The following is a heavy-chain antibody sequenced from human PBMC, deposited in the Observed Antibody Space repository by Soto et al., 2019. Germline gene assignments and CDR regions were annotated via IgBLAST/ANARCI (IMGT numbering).Heavy chain of an antibody. D-gene: IGHD4-17*01. V-gene: IGHV5-51*01. CDR1: GYSFTSYW. CDR3: ARLPLRRLDHYYYMDV. J-gene: IGHJ6*03. Sequence: GESLKISCKGSGYSFTSYWIGWVRQMPVKGLEWMGIIYPGDSDTRYSPSFQGQVTISADKSISTAYLQWSSLKASDTAMYYCARLPLRRLDHYYYMDVWGKGTTVTVSS. CDR2: IYPGDSDT.